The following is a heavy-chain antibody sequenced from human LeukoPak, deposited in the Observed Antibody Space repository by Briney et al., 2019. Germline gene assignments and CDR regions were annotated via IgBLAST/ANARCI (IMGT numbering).Heavy chain of an antibody. CDR3: ARDHCSGGSCYSRGPWHNWFDP. Sequence: GSSVKVSCKASGGTFISYAISWVRQAPGQGLEWMGRIIPIFGIANYAQKFQGRVTITADKSTSTAYMELSSLRSEDTAVYYCARDHCSGGSCYSRGPWHNWFDPWGQGTLVTVSS. V-gene: IGHV1-69*04. CDR2: IIPIFGIA. J-gene: IGHJ5*02. CDR1: GGTFISYA. D-gene: IGHD2-15*01.